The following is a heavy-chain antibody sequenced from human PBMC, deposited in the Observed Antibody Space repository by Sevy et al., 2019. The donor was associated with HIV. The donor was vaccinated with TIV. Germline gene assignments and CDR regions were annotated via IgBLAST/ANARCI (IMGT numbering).Heavy chain of an antibody. J-gene: IGHJ4*02. CDR2: ISGSGGST. V-gene: IGHV3-23*01. CDR1: GFTFSSYA. CDR3: AKAFSGGGYSSSWYVDY. D-gene: IGHD6-13*01. Sequence: GGSLRLSCAASGFTFSSYAMSWVRQAPGKGLEWVSAISGSGGSTYYADSVKGRFTISRDNSKNTLYLQMNSLRAEDTAVYYCAKAFSGGGYSSSWYVDYWGQGTLVTVSS.